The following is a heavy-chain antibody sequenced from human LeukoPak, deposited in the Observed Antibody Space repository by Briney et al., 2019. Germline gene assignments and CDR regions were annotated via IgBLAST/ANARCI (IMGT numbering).Heavy chain of an antibody. J-gene: IGHJ4*02. Sequence: PSQTLSLTCTVSGGSLSSSGSYWTWIRQPPGKGLEWIGNIYHSGNTNYNPSLKSRVTISVDMSKNQFSLKLNSVTASDTAVYYCASHNGYNLVRIDYWGQGTLVTVSS. D-gene: IGHD5-24*01. CDR3: ASHNGYNLVRIDY. CDR2: IYHSGNT. CDR1: GGSLSSSGSY. V-gene: IGHV4-30-2*01.